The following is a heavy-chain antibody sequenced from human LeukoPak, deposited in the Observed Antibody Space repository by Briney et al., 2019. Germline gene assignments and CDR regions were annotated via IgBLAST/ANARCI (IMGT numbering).Heavy chain of an antibody. CDR2: INPNSGGT. V-gene: IGHV1-2*06. Sequence: ASVKVSXKASGYTFTGYYMHWVRQAPGQGLEWMGRINPNSGGTNYAQKFQGRVTMTRDTSISTAYMELSRLRSDDTAVYYCAGGYGSGSPDDYWGQGTLVTVSS. CDR1: GYTFTGYY. J-gene: IGHJ4*02. CDR3: AGGYGSGSPDDY. D-gene: IGHD3-10*01.